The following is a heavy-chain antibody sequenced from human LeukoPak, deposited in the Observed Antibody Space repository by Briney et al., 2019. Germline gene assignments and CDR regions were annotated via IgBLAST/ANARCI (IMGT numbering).Heavy chain of an antibody. CDR1: GYSISSGYY. J-gene: IGHJ5*02. CDR3: AREPYYHESSGSTAP. V-gene: IGHV4-38-2*02. CDR2: IYHSGST. Sequence: SETLSLTCTVSGYSISSGYYWGWIRQPPGKGLEWIASIYHSGSTYYNSSLKSRVTMSVDTSKNQFSLKLSSVTAADTAVYYCAREPYYHESSGSTAPWGQGTLVTVSS. D-gene: IGHD3-22*01.